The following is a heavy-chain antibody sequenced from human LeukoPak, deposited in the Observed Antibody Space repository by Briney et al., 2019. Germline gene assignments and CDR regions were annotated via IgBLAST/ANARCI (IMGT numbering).Heavy chain of an antibody. CDR1: GGSISGPY. J-gene: IGHJ4*02. Sequence: SQTLSLTCTVSGGSISGPYWSWLQQPPGQGLEWIGYIYYSGSTNYNASLKTRVTISVDASKNQVSLQLNSLTAADTALYYCAATGPYYFHYWGQGTLVTVSS. D-gene: IGHD3-9*01. V-gene: IGHV4-59*11. CDR2: IYYSGST. CDR3: AATGPYYFHY.